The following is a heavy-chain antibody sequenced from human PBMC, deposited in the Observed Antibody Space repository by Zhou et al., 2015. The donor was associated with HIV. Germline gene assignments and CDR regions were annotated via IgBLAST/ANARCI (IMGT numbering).Heavy chain of an antibody. Sequence: QVQLVQSGAEVKKSGAEVKVSCKASGGTFSSYAISWVRQAPGQGLEWMGGIIPMFGTTNYTVKFQGRLTIAADKSTTTVYMQLLRLTFEDTAIIYCARSFYDRDGYYPDFWGQGTLVTVSS. J-gene: IGHJ4*02. CDR2: IIPMFGTT. D-gene: IGHD3-22*01. CDR1: GGTFSSYA. V-gene: IGHV1-69*06. CDR3: ARSFYDRDGYYPDF.